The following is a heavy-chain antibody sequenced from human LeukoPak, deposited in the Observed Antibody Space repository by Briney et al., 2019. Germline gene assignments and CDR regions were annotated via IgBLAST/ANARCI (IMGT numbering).Heavy chain of an antibody. CDR1: GYSLTNYY. Sequence: GASVKVSRKAFGYSLTNYYVHWVRQAPGQGLEWMGEINPSGGSTSYAQKFQGGITVTRDTYTNTVYMDLSSLRSEDTATYYCARGAPTTRIGAGRFDYWGQGSLLTVAS. J-gene: IGHJ4*02. CDR3: ARGAPTTRIGAGRFDY. D-gene: IGHD5-12*01. V-gene: IGHV1-46*01. CDR2: INPSGGST.